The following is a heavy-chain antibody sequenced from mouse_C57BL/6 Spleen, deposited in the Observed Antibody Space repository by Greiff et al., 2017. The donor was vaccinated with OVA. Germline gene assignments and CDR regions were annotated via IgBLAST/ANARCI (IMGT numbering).Heavy chain of an antibody. V-gene: IGHV1-54*01. J-gene: IGHJ4*01. CDR2: INPGSGGT. CDR3: ARRGNYYGSYYYAMDY. CDR1: GYAFTNYL. D-gene: IGHD1-1*01. Sequence: VKLQESGAELVRPGTSVKVSCKASGYAFTNYLIEWVKQRPGQGLEWIGVINPGSGGTNYNEKFKGKATLTADKSSSTAYMQLSSLTSEDSAVYFCARRGNYYGSYYYAMDYWGQGTSVTVSS.